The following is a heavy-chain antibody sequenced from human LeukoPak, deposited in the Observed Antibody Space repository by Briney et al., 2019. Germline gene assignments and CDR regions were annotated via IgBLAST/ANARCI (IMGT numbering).Heavy chain of an antibody. CDR3: ARGRDGYNYFDY. J-gene: IGHJ4*02. D-gene: IGHD5-24*01. CDR1: GGSFSGYY. Sequence: SETLSLTCAVYGGSFSGYYWSWIRQPPGKGLEWIGEINHSGSTNYNPSLKSRVTISVDTSKNQFSLKLSSVTTADTAVYYCARGRDGYNYFDYWGQGTLVTVSS. V-gene: IGHV4-34*01. CDR2: INHSGST.